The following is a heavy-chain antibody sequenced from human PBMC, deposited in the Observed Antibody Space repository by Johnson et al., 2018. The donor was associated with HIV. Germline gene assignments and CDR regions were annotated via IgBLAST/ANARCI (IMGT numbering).Heavy chain of an antibody. CDR2: MWYDGSQI. J-gene: IGHJ3*02. V-gene: IGHV3-30*19. CDR1: GFTLNSYG. Sequence: QVQLVESGGGVVQPGRSLTLSCAASGFTLNSYGMHWVRQAPGKGLEWVAIMWYDGSQIGYADSVKGRFTISRDNSKNTLSLQMNSPRVDDTAIYYCARVRAGRENAFDIWGQGTMVTVSS. CDR3: ARVRAGRENAFDI. D-gene: IGHD1-26*01.